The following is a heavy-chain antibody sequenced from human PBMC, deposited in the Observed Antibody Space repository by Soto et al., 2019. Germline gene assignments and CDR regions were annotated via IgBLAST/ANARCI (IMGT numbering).Heavy chain of an antibody. CDR1: GFTFSSYA. V-gene: IGHV3-23*01. CDR3: AKGRYCSGGGCYSYYSCGMDF. CDR2: ISGSGGST. D-gene: IGHD2-15*01. J-gene: IGHJ6*02. Sequence: GGSLRLSCAASGFTFSSYAMSWVRQAPGKGLEWVSAISGSGGSTYYADSGKGRSTISRDNSKNTLYLQMNSLRAEVTAVYYCAKGRYCSGGGCYSYYSCGMDFWGQGTTVTVSS.